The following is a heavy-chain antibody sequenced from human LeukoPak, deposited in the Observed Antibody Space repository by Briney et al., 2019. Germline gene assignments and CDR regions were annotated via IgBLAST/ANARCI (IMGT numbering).Heavy chain of an antibody. Sequence: SETLSLTCTVSGGSISSSSYYWGWIRQPPGKGLEWIGSIYYSGSTYYNPSLKSRVTISVDTSKNQFSLKLSSVTAADTAVYYCARAGITIFGVVNGYDYWGQGTLVTVSS. V-gene: IGHV4-39*07. CDR3: ARAGITIFGVVNGYDY. D-gene: IGHD3-3*01. CDR2: IYYSGST. J-gene: IGHJ4*02. CDR1: GGSISSSSYY.